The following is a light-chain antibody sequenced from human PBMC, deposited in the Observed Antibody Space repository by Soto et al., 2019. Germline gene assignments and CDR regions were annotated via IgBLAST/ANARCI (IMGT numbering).Light chain of an antibody. CDR3: QQYISYRA. CDR1: QSVGTY. Sequence: IQMTQSPSSLSASVGDRVTITCRASQSVGTYLSWYQQKEGKAPKLLINVASTLQSGVPSRFSGSGSGTEFTLTISSLQPDDSATYYCQQYISYRAFGQGTKVDIK. J-gene: IGKJ1*01. CDR2: VAS. V-gene: IGKV1-5*01.